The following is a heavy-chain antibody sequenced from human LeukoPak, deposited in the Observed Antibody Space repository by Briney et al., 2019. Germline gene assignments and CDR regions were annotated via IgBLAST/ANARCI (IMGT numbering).Heavy chain of an antibody. CDR1: GYTFTGYY. D-gene: IGHD3-10*01. V-gene: IGHV1-2*02. CDR2: INPNSGGT. CDR3: AKSWYYYGSGSDY. Sequence: ASVKVSCKASGYTFTGYYMHWVRQAPGQGLEWMGWINPNSGGTNYAQKFQGRVTMTRDTSISTAYMELSRLRSDDTAVYYWAKSWYYYGSGSDYWGQGTLVSVSS. J-gene: IGHJ4*02.